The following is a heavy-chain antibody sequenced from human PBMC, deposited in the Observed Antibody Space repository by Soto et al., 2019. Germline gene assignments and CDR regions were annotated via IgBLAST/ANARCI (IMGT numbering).Heavy chain of an antibody. D-gene: IGHD3-10*01. CDR2: IIPIFGTA. Sequence: SVKVSCKASGGTFSSYAISWVRQAPGQGLEWMGGIIPIFGTANYAQKFQGRVTITADESTSTAYMELSSLRSEDTAVYYCARAIRYYGSGSYYNYYYYYGMDVWGQGTTVTVYS. CDR3: ARAIRYYGSGSYYNYYYYYGMDV. J-gene: IGHJ6*02. V-gene: IGHV1-69*13. CDR1: GGTFSSYA.